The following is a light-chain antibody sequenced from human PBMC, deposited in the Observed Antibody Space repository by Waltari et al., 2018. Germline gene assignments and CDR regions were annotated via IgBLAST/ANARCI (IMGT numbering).Light chain of an antibody. CDR2: DTS. V-gene: IGKV3-11*01. J-gene: IGKJ4*01. Sequence: EVVLTQSPVTLSLSAGERASLSCRASESVYKYLAWYQQRPGQPPRLLIYDTSNRAAGVPGRFSGSGYGTDFTLTITSLEAEDFAVYFCQQGSILPLTFGRGTRVEIK. CDR3: QQGSILPLT. CDR1: ESVYKY.